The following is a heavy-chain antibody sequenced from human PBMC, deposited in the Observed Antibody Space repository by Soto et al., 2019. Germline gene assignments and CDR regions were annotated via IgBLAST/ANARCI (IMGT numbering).Heavy chain of an antibody. CDR1: GGSISGSY. CDR3: ARSVAVPGAHIDY. V-gene: IGHV4-59*01. CDR2: VYYTGST. D-gene: IGHD6-19*01. J-gene: IGHJ4*02. Sequence: PSETLSLTCSVSGGSISGSYWSWIRQSPGKGLEWLGYVYYTGSTNYSPSLRSRVSISVDTSKTEFPLRLSSVTAADTAVYFCARSVAVPGAHIDYWGQGTQVTVSS.